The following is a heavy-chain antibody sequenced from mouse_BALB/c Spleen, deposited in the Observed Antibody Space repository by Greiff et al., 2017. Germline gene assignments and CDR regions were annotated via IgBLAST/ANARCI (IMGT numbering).Heavy chain of an antibody. J-gene: IGHJ2*01. V-gene: IGHV1-31*01. CDR3: ARLYYGLDD. Sequence: EVQLQQSGPELVKPGASVKISCKASGYSFTGYYMHWVKQSHVKSLEWIGRINPYNGATSYNQNFKDKASLTVDKSSSTAYMELHSLTSEDSAVYYCARLYYGLDDWGQGTTLTVSS. D-gene: IGHD2-1*01. CDR1: GYSFTGYY. CDR2: INPYNGAT.